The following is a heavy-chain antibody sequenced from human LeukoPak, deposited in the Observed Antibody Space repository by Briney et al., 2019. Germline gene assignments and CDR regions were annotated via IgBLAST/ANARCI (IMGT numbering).Heavy chain of an antibody. D-gene: IGHD3-22*01. CDR2: IYYSGST. CDR1: GGSFSGYY. J-gene: IGHJ6*03. Sequence: SETLSLTCAVYGGSFSGYYWSWIRQPPGKGLEWIGNIYYSGSTNYNPSLKSRVTISVDTSKNQFSLKLSSVTAADTAVYYCARDKRVIKTYYYYYYMDVWGKGTTVTISS. CDR3: ARDKRVIKTYYYYYYMDV. V-gene: IGHV4-59*01.